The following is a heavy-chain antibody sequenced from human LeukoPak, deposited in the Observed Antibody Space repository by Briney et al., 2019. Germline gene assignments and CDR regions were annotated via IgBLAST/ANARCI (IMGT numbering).Heavy chain of an antibody. D-gene: IGHD3-3*01. CDR3: ARGRITIFGVVLAHYYYYYMDV. Sequence: SETLSLTCTVSGGSISSYYWSWIRQPPGKGLEWIGETNHSGSTNYNPSLKSRVTISVDTSKNQFSLKLSSVTAADTAVYYCARGRITIFGVVLAHYYYYYMDVWGKGTTVTVSS. J-gene: IGHJ6*03. V-gene: IGHV4-34*01. CDR1: GGSISSYY. CDR2: TNHSGST.